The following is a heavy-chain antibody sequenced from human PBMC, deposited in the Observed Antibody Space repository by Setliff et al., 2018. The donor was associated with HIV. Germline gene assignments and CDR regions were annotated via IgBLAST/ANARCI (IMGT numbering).Heavy chain of an antibody. J-gene: IGHJ4*02. CDR3: ARFEVTTVTTRDY. CDR2: IFYGGNP. CDR1: GASIITDPHY. D-gene: IGHD4-17*01. Sequence: SETLSLTCSVSGASIITDPHYWGWIRPSPGKGLEWIGNIFYGGNPHYSPSLKSRVTISLDTSRNQFSLKLRSVTAADTAVYYCARFEVTTVTTRDYWGQGTLVTVSS. V-gene: IGHV4-39*07.